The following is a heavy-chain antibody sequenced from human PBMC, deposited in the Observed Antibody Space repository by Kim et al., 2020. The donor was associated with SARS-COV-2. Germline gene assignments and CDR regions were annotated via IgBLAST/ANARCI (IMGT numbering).Heavy chain of an antibody. CDR3: ARDSRRYSSSTLCDY. CDR1: GYTFTSYG. D-gene: IGHD6-13*01. Sequence: ASVKVSCKASGYTFTSYGISWVRQAPGQGLEWMGWISAYNGNTNYAQKLQGRVTMTTDTSTSTAYMELRSLRSDDTAVYYCARDSRRYSSSTLCDYWGQGTLVTVSS. CDR2: ISAYNGNT. V-gene: IGHV1-18*04. J-gene: IGHJ4*02.